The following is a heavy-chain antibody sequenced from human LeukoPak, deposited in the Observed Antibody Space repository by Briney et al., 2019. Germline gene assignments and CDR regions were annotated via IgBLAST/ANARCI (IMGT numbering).Heavy chain of an antibody. Sequence: ASVKVSCKASGGTFSSYAISWVRQAPGQGLEWMGGIIPIFGTANYAQKFQGRVTITADESTSTAYMELSSLRSEDTAVYYCARSLGSSAFLHYYYGMDVWGQGTTVTVSS. J-gene: IGHJ6*02. D-gene: IGHD6-19*01. CDR3: ARSLGSSAFLHYYYGMDV. V-gene: IGHV1-69*13. CDR2: IIPIFGTA. CDR1: GGTFSSYA.